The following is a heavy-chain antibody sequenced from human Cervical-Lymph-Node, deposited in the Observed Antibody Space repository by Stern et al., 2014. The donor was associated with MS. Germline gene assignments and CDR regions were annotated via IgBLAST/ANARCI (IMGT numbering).Heavy chain of an antibody. CDR1: GGTSSSYA. D-gene: IGHD1-26*01. J-gene: IGHJ6*02. Sequence: VQLVESGAEVKKPGSSVKVSCKASGGTSSSYAISWVRQAPGKGLGGRGGFIPIFGTANYAQKFQGRVTITADESTSTAYMELSSLRSEDTAVYYCARGELKEGLVRGMDVWGQGTTVTVSS. CDR3: ARGELKEGLVRGMDV. CDR2: FIPIFGTA. V-gene: IGHV1-69*01.